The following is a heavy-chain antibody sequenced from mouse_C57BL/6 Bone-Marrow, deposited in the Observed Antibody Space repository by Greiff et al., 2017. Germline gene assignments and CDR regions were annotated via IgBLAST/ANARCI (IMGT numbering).Heavy chain of an antibody. CDR1: GFNIKDDY. D-gene: IGHD1-1*01. CDR3: TPITAVVATSYFDY. J-gene: IGHJ2*01. CDR2: IDPENGDT. V-gene: IGHV14-4*01. Sequence: VQLQQSGAELVRPGASVKLSCTASGFNIKDDYMHWVKQRPEQGLEWIGWIDPENGDTEYASKFQGKATITADTSSNTAYRQLSSLTSEDTAVYYCTPITAVVATSYFDYWGQGTTLTVTS.